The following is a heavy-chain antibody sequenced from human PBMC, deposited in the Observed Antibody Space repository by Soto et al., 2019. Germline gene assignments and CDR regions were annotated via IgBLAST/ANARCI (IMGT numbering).Heavy chain of an antibody. CDR1: GYTFTSYG. J-gene: IGHJ3*02. CDR3: ARHGEYYDYIWGGYRYTRAFDI. V-gene: IGHV1-18*01. D-gene: IGHD3-16*02. Sequence: GASVKVSCKASGYTFTSYGISWVRQAPGQGLEWMGWISAYNGNTNYAQKLQGRVTMTTDTSTSTAYMELRSLRSDDTAVYYCARHGEYYDYIWGGYRYTRAFDIWGQGTMVTVSS. CDR2: ISAYNGNT.